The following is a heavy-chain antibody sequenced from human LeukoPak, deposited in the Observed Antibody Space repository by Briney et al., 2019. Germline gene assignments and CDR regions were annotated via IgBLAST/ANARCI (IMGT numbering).Heavy chain of an antibody. CDR3: ARHLVLLWFGELFPYYMDV. CDR2: IYYSGST. CDR1: GGSISSSSYY. V-gene: IGHV4-39*01. Sequence: KPSETLSLTCTVSGGSISSSSYYWGWIRQPPGKGLEWIGSIYYSGSTYYNPSLKSRVTISVDTSKNQFSLKLSSVTAADTAVYYCARHLVLLWFGELFPYYMDVWGKGTTVTISS. D-gene: IGHD3-10*01. J-gene: IGHJ6*03.